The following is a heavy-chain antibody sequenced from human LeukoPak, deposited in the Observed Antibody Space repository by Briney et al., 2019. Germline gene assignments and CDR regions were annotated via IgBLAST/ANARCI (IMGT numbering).Heavy chain of an antibody. CDR1: GYTLTELS. Sequence: ASVTVSCKVSGYTLTELSMHWVRQAPGQGLEWMGWINPNSGGTNYAQKFQGRVTMTRDTSISTAYMELSRLRSDDTAVYYCARGGSGTSMVRGESNWFDPWGQGTLVTVSS. CDR3: ARGGSGTSMVRGESNWFDP. V-gene: IGHV1-2*02. D-gene: IGHD3-10*01. CDR2: INPNSGGT. J-gene: IGHJ5*02.